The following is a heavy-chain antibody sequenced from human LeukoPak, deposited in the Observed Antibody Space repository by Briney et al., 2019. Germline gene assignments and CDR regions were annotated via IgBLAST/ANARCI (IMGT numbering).Heavy chain of an antibody. CDR3: ARGNRGDPAY. CDR1: GYTLTSFG. J-gene: IGHJ4*02. V-gene: IGHV1-2*02. Sequence: ASVKVSCKASGYTLTSFGISWVRQAPGQGLEWMGWINPDSGGTKYAQKFQGRVTMTRDTSISTAYMELSSLRSDDTAVYYCARGNRGDPAYWGQGTPVTVSS. D-gene: IGHD4-17*01. CDR2: INPDSGGT.